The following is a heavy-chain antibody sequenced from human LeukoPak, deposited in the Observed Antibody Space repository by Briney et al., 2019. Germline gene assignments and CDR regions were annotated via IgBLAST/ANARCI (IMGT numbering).Heavy chain of an antibody. CDR3: ARGITAFGVPGATYYFDY. V-gene: IGHV3-23*01. D-gene: IGHD3-3*01. CDR1: GFSLSGYW. CDR2: ISGSGST. J-gene: IGHJ4*02. Sequence: GGSLRLSCVASGFSLSGYWMYWVRQTPGKGLEWVSVISGSGSTYYADSVRGRFTVSRDNSKHTMSLQMNTLRAEDTAVYYCARGITAFGVPGATYYFDYWGQGTLVTVSS.